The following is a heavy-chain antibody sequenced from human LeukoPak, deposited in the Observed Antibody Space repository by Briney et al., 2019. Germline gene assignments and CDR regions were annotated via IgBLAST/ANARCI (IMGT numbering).Heavy chain of an antibody. CDR1: GGSFSGYY. CDR2: INHSGST. J-gene: IGHJ4*02. D-gene: IGHD2-15*01. Sequence: SETLSLTCAVYGGSFSGYYWSWIRQPPGKGLEWIGEINHSGSTNYNPSLKSRVTISVDTSKNQFSLKLSSVTAADTAVYYCASLEMNCSGGSCYAYYFDYWGQGTLVTVSS. V-gene: IGHV4-34*01. CDR3: ASLEMNCSGGSCYAYYFDY.